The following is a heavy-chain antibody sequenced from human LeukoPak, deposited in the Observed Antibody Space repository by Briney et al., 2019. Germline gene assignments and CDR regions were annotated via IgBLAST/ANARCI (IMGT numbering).Heavy chain of an antibody. CDR2: ISAYNGNT. J-gene: IGHJ6*03. D-gene: IGHD1-14*01. CDR1: GYTFTTNG. Sequence: ASVKVSCKASGYTFTTNGISWVRQAPGQGLEWMGWISAYNGNTDYAQEVQGRVTMSTDTSTSTAYMELRSLRSDDTAVYYCARTLSYKYYMDVWGKGTTVTVSS. CDR3: ARTLSYKYYMDV. V-gene: IGHV1-18*01.